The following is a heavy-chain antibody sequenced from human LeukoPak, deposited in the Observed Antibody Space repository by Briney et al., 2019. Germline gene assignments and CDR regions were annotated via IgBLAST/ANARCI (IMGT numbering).Heavy chain of an antibody. Sequence: PGGSLRLSCSASGFTFTSYGMHWVRQAPGKGLEWVAVISYDGITNYYADSVKGRFTVSRDNSENTLYLQMNSLRADDTAVYYCAKNIVLMVYAIGYWGQGTLVTVSS. J-gene: IGHJ4*02. CDR3: AKNIVLMVYAIGY. V-gene: IGHV3-30*18. CDR2: ISYDGITN. CDR1: GFTFTSYG. D-gene: IGHD2-8*01.